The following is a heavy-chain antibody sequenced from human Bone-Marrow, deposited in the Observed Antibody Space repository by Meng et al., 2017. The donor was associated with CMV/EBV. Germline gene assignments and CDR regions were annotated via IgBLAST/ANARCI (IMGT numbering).Heavy chain of an antibody. Sequence: ASVKVSCKTSGYTFTSFDINWVRQATGQGLEWMGWINPNSGGTNYAQKFQGRVTMTRDTSISTAYMELSRLRSDDTAVYYCARVPAWSGSYDDLDYWGQGTLVTVSS. D-gene: IGHD1-26*01. V-gene: IGHV1-2*02. CDR3: ARVPAWSGSYDDLDY. CDR2: INPNSGGT. CDR1: GYTFTSFD. J-gene: IGHJ4*02.